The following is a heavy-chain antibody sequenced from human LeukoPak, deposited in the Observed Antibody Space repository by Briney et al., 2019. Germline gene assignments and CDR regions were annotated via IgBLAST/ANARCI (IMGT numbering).Heavy chain of an antibody. J-gene: IGHJ6*02. CDR3: ARDAILTGYYSPTRGGMDV. CDR1: GFTFNSYW. V-gene: IGHV3-7*01. Sequence: PGGSLRLSCAASGFTFNSYWMSWVRQAPGKGLEWVANIKQDGSEKYYVDSVKGRFTISRDNAKNSLYLQMNSLRAEDTAVYYCARDAILTGYYSPTRGGMDVWGQGTTVTVSS. CDR2: IKQDGSEK. D-gene: IGHD3-9*01.